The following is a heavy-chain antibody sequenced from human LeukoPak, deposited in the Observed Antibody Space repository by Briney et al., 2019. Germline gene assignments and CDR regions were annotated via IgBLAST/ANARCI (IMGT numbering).Heavy chain of an antibody. V-gene: IGHV4-31*03. J-gene: IGHJ4*02. CDR3: ARFTHVLDGYKPFDY. D-gene: IGHD5-24*01. Sequence: PSETLSLTCTVSGGSISSGGYYWSWIRQHPGKGLEWIGYIYYSGSTYYNPSLKSRVTISVDTSKNQFSLKLSSVTAADTAVYYCARFTHVLDGYKPFDYWGQGTLVTVSS. CDR2: IYYSGST. CDR1: GGSISSGGYY.